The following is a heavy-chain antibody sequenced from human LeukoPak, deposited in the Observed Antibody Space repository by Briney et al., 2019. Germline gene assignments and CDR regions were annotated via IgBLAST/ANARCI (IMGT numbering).Heavy chain of an antibody. V-gene: IGHV3-15*01. D-gene: IGHD2-2*01. Sequence: GGSLRLSCAASGFTFSSYWMSWVRQAPGKRLEWVGRIKSKTDGGTTDYAAPVKGRFTISRDDSKNTLYLQMNSLKTEDTAVYYCTTETVMTSGGGYWGQGTLVTVSS. J-gene: IGHJ4*02. CDR1: GFTFSSYW. CDR2: IKSKTDGGTT. CDR3: TTETVMTSGGGY.